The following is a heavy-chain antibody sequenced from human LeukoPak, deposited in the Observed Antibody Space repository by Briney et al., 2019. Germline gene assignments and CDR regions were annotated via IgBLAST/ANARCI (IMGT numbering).Heavy chain of an antibody. V-gene: IGHV3-23*01. J-gene: IGHJ4*02. Sequence: GGSLRLSCAASGFTFSSYAMTWVRQAPGKGLEWVSSISPSGSTTYYADSVKGRFTISRDNSKNTLYLQMNSLRAEDTAVYYCARRAGAYSHPYDYWGQGTLVTVSS. CDR1: GFTFSSYA. D-gene: IGHD4/OR15-4a*01. CDR3: ARRAGAYSHPYDY. CDR2: ISPSGSTT.